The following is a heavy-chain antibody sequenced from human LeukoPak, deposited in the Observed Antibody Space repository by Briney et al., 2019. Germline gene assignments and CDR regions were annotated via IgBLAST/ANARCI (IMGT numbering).Heavy chain of an antibody. CDR1: GFTFSNFA. CDR3: ARESRETSMIRYYNYYAIDV. CDR2: ISFDGDYK. V-gene: IGHV3-30-3*01. Sequence: GGSLRLSCEASGFTFSNFAMHWVRQAPGKGLEWVAVISFDGDYKYNADSVKGRFSISRDNSKNTLYLQMNSLRGEDTAIYYCARESRETSMIRYYNYYAIDVWGQGTTVTVSS. D-gene: IGHD3-16*01. J-gene: IGHJ6*02.